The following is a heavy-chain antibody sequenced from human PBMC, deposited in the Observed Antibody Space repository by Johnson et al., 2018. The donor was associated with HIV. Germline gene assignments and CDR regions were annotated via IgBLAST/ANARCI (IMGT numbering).Heavy chain of an antibody. CDR1: GFTFSSYA. D-gene: IGHD1-26*01. V-gene: IGHV3-NL1*01. CDR2: IYSGGST. Sequence: VQLVESGGGVVQPGRSLRLSCAASGFTFSSYAMHWVRQAPGKGLEWVSVIYSGGSTYYADSVKGRFTISRDNSKNTLYLQMNSLRAEDTAVYYCAKDVAQSGRYSVAFDIWGQGTMVTVFS. CDR3: AKDVAQSGRYSVAFDI. J-gene: IGHJ3*02.